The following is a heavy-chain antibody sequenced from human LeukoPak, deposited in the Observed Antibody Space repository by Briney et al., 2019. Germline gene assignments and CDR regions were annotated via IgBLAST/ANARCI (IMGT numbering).Heavy chain of an antibody. CDR3: AGRDRPFDS. J-gene: IGHJ4*02. CDR2: IFYSGST. V-gene: IGHV4-39*07. D-gene: IGHD1-14*01. Sequence: SETLSLTCTVSGGSISSSSYCWGWIRQPPGKGLEWIGSIFYSGSTYYNPSLKSRVTISLDTSKNQFSLKLSSVTAADTAVYYCAGRDRPFDSWGQGALVTVSS. CDR1: GGSISSSSYC.